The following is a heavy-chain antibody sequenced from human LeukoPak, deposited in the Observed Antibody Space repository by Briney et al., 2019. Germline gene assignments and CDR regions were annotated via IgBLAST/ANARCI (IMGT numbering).Heavy chain of an antibody. J-gene: IGHJ4*02. D-gene: IGHD1-26*01. CDR1: GYTFTSYA. CDR3: ARGNPGAPLDY. CDR2: INTNTGNP. Sequence: GASVKVSCKASGYTFTSYAMHWVRQAPGQGLEWMGWINTNTGNPAYAQGFTGRFVFSLDTSVSTAYLQISSLKADDTAVYYCARGNPGAPLDYWGQGTLVTVSS. V-gene: IGHV7-4-1*02.